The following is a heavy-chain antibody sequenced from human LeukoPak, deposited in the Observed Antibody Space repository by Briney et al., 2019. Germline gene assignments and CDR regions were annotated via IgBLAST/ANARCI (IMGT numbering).Heavy chain of an antibody. D-gene: IGHD4-17*01. V-gene: IGHV3-64*01. J-gene: IGHJ4*02. CDR3: ARAPRASLTTVTADY. CDR1: GFTFSSYA. CDR2: ISSNGGST. Sequence: GGSLRLSCAASGFTFSSYAMHWVRQAPGKGLEYVSAISSNGGSTYYANSVKGRFTISRDNSKNTLYLQMGSLRAEDMAVYYCARAPRASLTTVTADYWGQGTLVTVSS.